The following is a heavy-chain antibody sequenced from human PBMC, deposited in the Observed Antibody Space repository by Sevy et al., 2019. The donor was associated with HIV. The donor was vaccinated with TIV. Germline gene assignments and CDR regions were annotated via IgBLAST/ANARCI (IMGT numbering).Heavy chain of an antibody. Sequence: VGSLRLSCAASGFTFSPYWMPWVRQAPGKGLEWVANIRPDGSDKYYVDSVKGRFTISRDNAKNSLYLQMNSLRADDTAMYYCARGVGLDCWGQGALVTVSS. CDR2: IRPDGSDK. J-gene: IGHJ4*02. CDR1: GFTFSPYW. V-gene: IGHV3-7*01. D-gene: IGHD1-26*01. CDR3: ARGVGLDC.